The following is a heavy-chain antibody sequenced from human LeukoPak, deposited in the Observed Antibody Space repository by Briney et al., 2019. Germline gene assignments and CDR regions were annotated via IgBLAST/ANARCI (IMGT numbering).Heavy chain of an antibody. Sequence: PSETLSLTCTVSGSSISSSYYWGWIRQPPGKGLEWIGSIYHSGSTYYNPSLKSRVTISVDTSKNQFSLKLSSVTAADTAVYYCAREGYCSSTSCPYYFDYWGQGTLVTVSS. CDR2: IYHSGST. CDR1: GSSISSSYY. D-gene: IGHD2-2*01. CDR3: AREGYCSSTSCPYYFDY. V-gene: IGHV4-38-2*02. J-gene: IGHJ4*02.